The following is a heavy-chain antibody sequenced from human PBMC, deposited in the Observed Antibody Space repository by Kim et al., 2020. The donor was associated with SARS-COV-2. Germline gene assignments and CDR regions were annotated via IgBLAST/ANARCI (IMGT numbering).Heavy chain of an antibody. D-gene: IGHD3-9*01. Sequence: GGSLRLSCAASGFTFSSYGMHWVRQAPGKGLEWVAVISYDGSNKYYADSVKGRFTISRDNSKNTLYLQMNSLRAEDTAVYYCAKVKSLPPYLTYGMDVWGQGTTVTVSS. V-gene: IGHV3-30*18. CDR2: ISYDGSNK. J-gene: IGHJ6*02. CDR3: AKVKSLPPYLTYGMDV. CDR1: GFTFSSYG.